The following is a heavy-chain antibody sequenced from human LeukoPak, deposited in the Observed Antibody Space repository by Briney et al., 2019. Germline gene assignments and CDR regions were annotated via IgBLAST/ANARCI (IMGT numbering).Heavy chain of an antibody. CDR3: ARENYYGSGKSFDI. Sequence: GASVKVSCKASAYTFASYSIAWVRQAPGQGLEWMGWISVYTGKTNYSQKVQDRISLTTDTSTSTAYMELRSLRSDDTAVYFCARENYYGSGKSFDIWGQGTMVTVST. CDR1: AYTFASYS. J-gene: IGHJ3*02. V-gene: IGHV1-18*01. CDR2: ISVYTGKT. D-gene: IGHD3-10*01.